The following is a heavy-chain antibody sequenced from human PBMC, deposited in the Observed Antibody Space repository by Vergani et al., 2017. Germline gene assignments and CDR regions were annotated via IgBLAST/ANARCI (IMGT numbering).Heavy chain of an antibody. CDR3: ARDDSSWFGDRGYVQH. CDR2: ISSSRSSI. J-gene: IGHJ1*01. CDR1: GFTFSSYS. D-gene: IGHD3-10*01. V-gene: IGHV3-21*01. Sequence: EVQLVESGGGLVKPGGSLRLSCAASGFTFSSYSMNWVRQAPGKGLEWVSSISSSRSSIYYADSVKGRFTISRDNAKNSLYLQMNSLRAEDTAVYYCARDDSSWFGDRGYVQHWGQGTLVTVSS.